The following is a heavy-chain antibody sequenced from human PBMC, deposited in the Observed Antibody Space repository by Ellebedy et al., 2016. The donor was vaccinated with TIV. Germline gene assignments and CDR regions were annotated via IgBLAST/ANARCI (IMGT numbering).Heavy chain of an antibody. CDR1: GYSFTTNW. Sequence: GESLKISXEGSGYSFTTNWIGWVRQMPGKGLEWMGVIYSGNSDTRYSPSFQGQVTISADKSISTAYLQWSSLKASDTAIYYCTRLGAPMDVWGQGTTVTVSS. CDR2: IYSGNSDT. V-gene: IGHV5-51*01. CDR3: TRLGAPMDV. D-gene: IGHD3-16*01. J-gene: IGHJ6*02.